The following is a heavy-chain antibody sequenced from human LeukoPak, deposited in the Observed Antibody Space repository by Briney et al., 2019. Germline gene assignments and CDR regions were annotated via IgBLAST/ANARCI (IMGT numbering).Heavy chain of an antibody. CDR1: GFTFSSYG. D-gene: IGHD6-13*01. Sequence: PGGSLRLSCAASGFTFSSYGMHWVRQAPGKGLEWVVVISYDGSDKYYVDSVKGRFTISRDNSNNTLYLQMNSLRAEDTAVYYCAKAPYTSSWYGSWFDPWGQGTLVTVSS. V-gene: IGHV3-30*18. J-gene: IGHJ5*02. CDR2: ISYDGSDK. CDR3: AKAPYTSSWYGSWFDP.